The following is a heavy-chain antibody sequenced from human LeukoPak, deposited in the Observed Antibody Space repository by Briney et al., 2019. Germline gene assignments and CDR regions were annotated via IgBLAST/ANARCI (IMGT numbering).Heavy chain of an antibody. Sequence: ASVKVSCKASGYTFTSYGISWVRQAPGQGLEWMGWISAYNGNTNYAQKLQGRVTMTTDTSTSTAYMELRSLRSDDTAVYYCARDRLRFWEWLKYPQFDYWGQGTLVTVSS. CDR2: ISAYNGNT. CDR3: ARDRLRFWEWLKYPQFDY. D-gene: IGHD3-3*01. CDR1: GYTFTSYG. J-gene: IGHJ4*02. V-gene: IGHV1-18*01.